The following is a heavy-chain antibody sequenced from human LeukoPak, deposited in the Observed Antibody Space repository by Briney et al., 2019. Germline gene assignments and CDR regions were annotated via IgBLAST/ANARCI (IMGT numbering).Heavy chain of an antibody. CDR1: AFTFDNLW. Sequence: GGSLTLSCAASAFTFDNLWMHWVRQAPGKGLLWVSQINSDGSSTTYADSVKGRFTISRDNAKNTLYLQMNTLRAEDTAVYYCARAQSYGLEVWGQGTTVTVSS. V-gene: IGHV3-74*01. CDR2: INSDGSST. CDR3: ARAQSYGLEV. J-gene: IGHJ6*02.